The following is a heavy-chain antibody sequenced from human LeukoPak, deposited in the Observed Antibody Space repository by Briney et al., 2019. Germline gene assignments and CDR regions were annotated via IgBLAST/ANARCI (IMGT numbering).Heavy chain of an antibody. J-gene: IGHJ5*02. CDR1: GFTFSSYA. V-gene: IGHV3-23*01. CDR2: ISHSAGGT. Sequence: GGSLRLSCAASGFTFSSYAMSWVRQAPGQGLEWVSAISHSAGGTYYADFVKGRFTISRDNSKNTLYLQMNSLRAEDTAVYYCAKDFGGSSGWYPNWFDPWGQGTLVTVSS. CDR3: AKDFGGSSGWYPNWFDP. D-gene: IGHD6-19*01.